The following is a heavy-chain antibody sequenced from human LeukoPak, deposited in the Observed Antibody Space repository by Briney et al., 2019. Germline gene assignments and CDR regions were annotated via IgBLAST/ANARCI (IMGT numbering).Heavy chain of an antibody. CDR2: KKQDGSEK. Sequence: PGASLRLSCAASGSTFSSYWMSWVRQAPGKGLEWLANKKQDGSEKYYVASMKGRFNISRENAKNSLYLRMNSMRAEDTAVYYCARIAAAYYYYYLDVWGNGTTVTVSS. V-gene: IGHV3-7*01. J-gene: IGHJ6*03. D-gene: IGHD6-13*01. CDR3: ARIAAAYYYYYLDV. CDR1: GSTFSSYW.